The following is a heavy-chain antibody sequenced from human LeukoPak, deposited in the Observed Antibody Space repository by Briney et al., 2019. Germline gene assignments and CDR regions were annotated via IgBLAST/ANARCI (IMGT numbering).Heavy chain of an antibody. D-gene: IGHD3-10*01. J-gene: IGHJ6*02. V-gene: IGHV1-18*01. CDR3: ARDSEYYGGSGYYYYYGMDV. Sequence: ASVKVSCKASGGTFSSYAISWVRQAPGQGLEWMGWISTYNGNTNYAQKFQGRVTMTTDTSTSTAYMELRSLTSDDTAVYYCARDSEYYGGSGYYYYYGMDVWGQGTTVTVSS. CDR1: GGTFSSYA. CDR2: ISTYNGNT.